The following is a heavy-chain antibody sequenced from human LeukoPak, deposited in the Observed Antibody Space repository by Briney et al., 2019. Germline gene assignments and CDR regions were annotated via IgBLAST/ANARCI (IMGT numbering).Heavy chain of an antibody. CDR2: ISSSGSTI. V-gene: IGHV3-48*03. D-gene: IGHD5-18*01. CDR1: GFTFSSYE. Sequence: GGSLRLSCAASGFTFSSYEMNWVRQAPGKGPEWVSYISSSGSTIYYADSVKGRFTISRDNAKNSLYLQMNSLRAEDTAVYYCARGGYSYGYTYFDYWGQGTLVTVSS. CDR3: ARGGYSYGYTYFDY. J-gene: IGHJ4*02.